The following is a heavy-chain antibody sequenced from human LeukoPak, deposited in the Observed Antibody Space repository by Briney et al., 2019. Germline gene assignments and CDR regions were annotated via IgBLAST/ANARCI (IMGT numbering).Heavy chain of an antibody. J-gene: IGHJ4*02. V-gene: IGHV4-31*11. CDR2: IYYSGST. D-gene: IGHD2-15*01. Sequence: NPSETLSLTCAVSGGSISSGGYYWSWLRQHPGKGLEWIGYIYYSGSTYYNPSLKSRVTISVDTSKNQFSLKLSSVTAADTAVYYCARDPPRGLSYCSGGSCYGIWGQGTLVTVSS. CDR3: ARDPPRGLSYCSGGSCYGI. CDR1: GGSISSGGYY.